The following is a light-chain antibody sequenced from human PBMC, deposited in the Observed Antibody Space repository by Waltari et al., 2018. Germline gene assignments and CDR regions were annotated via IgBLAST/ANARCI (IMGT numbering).Light chain of an antibody. CDR3: AAWDDSLNGNV. J-gene: IGLJ6*01. Sequence: QSVLTQPPSASGTPGQRVTISCSGSSSNIGSHTVNWYQQLPGTAPKLLSYSNNQRPSGVPDRFSGSKSGTSASLAISGLQSEDEADYYCAAWDDSLNGNVFGSGTKVTVL. CDR1: SSNIGSHT. V-gene: IGLV1-44*01. CDR2: SNN.